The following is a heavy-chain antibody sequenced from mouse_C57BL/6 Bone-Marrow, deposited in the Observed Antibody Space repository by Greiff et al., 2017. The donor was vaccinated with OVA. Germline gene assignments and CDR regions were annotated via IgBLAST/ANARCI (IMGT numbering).Heavy chain of an antibody. CDR2: IDPEKGDT. CDR1: GFNIKDDY. V-gene: IGHV14-4*01. D-gene: IGHD2-1*01. J-gene: IGHJ2*01. Sequence: VQLQQSGAELVRPGASVKLSCTASGFNIKDDYMHWVKQRPEQGLEWIGWIDPEKGDTEYASKFQGKATITADTSSNTAYLQLSSLTSADTAVYYCTSYGNFDYWGQGTTLTVSS. CDR3: TSYGNFDY.